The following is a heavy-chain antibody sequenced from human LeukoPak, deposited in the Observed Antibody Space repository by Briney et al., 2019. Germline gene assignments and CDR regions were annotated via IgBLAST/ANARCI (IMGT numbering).Heavy chain of an antibody. V-gene: IGHV4-30-4*07. CDR2: IYYTGNT. D-gene: IGHD6-13*01. Sequence: PSQTLSLTCAVSGGSISSGGYSWSWIRQPPGKAMEFIAYIYYTGNTYFNPSLKSRVTISVDTSKNQFSLKLSSVTAADTAVYYCARVLAAAGNNWFDPWGQGTLVTVSS. CDR3: ARVLAAAGNNWFDP. J-gene: IGHJ5*02. CDR1: GGSISSGGYS.